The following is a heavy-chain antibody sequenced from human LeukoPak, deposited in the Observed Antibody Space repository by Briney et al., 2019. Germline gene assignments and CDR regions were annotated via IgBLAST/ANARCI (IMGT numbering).Heavy chain of an antibody. CDR2: MNPNSGNT. CDR1: GYTFTSYD. CDR3: ARAFCSGGTCSSDP. V-gene: IGHV1-8*01. D-gene: IGHD2-15*01. Sequence: ASVRVSCKASGYTFTSYDINWVRQAPGQGLEWMGWMNPNSGNTGYAQKFQGRVTMTRNTSISTAYMELSSLRSEDTAVYYCARAFCSGGTCSSDPWGQGTLVTVSS. J-gene: IGHJ5*02.